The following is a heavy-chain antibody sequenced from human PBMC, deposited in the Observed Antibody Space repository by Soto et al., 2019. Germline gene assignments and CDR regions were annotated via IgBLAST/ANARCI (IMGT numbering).Heavy chain of an antibody. Sequence: PGGSLRLSCAASGFTFSGYAMSWVRQAPGKGLEWVSAISGSGGSTYYADSVKGRFTISRDNSKNTLYLQMNSLRAEDTAVYYCAKDLPGKITIFGVVINPFDYWGQGTLVTVSS. CDR3: AKDLPGKITIFGVVINPFDY. CDR1: GFTFSGYA. V-gene: IGHV3-23*01. D-gene: IGHD3-3*01. J-gene: IGHJ4*02. CDR2: ISGSGGST.